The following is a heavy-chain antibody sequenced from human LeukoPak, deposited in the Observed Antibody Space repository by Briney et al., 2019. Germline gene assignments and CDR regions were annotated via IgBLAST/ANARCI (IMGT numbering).Heavy chain of an antibody. D-gene: IGHD6-19*01. J-gene: IGHJ4*02. Sequence: GGSLGPSCAASGLTLSTYGMTWVGRAPGKGRGWGEVIWYDGSNKYYADSVKGRFTISRDNSKNTLYLQMNSLRAEDTAVYYCARVTDIAVAGTGIDYWGQGTLVTVSS. CDR2: IWYDGSNK. CDR3: ARVTDIAVAGTGIDY. V-gene: IGHV3-33*01. CDR1: GLTLSTYG.